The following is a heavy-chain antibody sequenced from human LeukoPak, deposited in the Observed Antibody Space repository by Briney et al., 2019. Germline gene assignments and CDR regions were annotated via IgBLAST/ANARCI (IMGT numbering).Heavy chain of an antibody. V-gene: IGHV4-34*01. Sequence: WETLSLTCAVYGGSFSGYYWSWIRQPPGKGLEWIAEINHSGSTNYNASLKSRVTISVDTSRNQFSLKLSSVTAAATAVYYCARGEARGVIIGDYVDYSGPGSLVTASS. CDR3: ARGEARGVIIGDYVDY. D-gene: IGHD3-10*01. CDR1: GGSFSGYY. CDR2: INHSGST. J-gene: IGHJ4*02.